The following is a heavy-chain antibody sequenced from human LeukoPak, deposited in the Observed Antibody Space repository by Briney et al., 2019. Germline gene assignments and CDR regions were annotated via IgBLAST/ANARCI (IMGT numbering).Heavy chain of an antibody. V-gene: IGHV4-34*01. J-gene: IGHJ6*03. Sequence: SETLSLTCAVYGGSFSGYYWSWIRQPPGKGLEWIGEINHSGSTNYNPSLKSRVTISVDTSKNQFSLKLSSVTAADTAVYYCASWPSYSSGWYYYYYYMDVWGKGTTVTVSS. CDR3: ASWPSYSSGWYYYYYYMDV. D-gene: IGHD6-19*01. CDR1: GGSFSGYY. CDR2: INHSGST.